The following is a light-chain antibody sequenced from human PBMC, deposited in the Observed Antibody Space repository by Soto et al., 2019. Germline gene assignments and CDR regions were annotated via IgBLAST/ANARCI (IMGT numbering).Light chain of an antibody. V-gene: IGLV2-14*01. Sequence: QSALTQPASVSGSPGQSITISCTGTSSDVGGYNYVSWYQQHPGKAPKLMIYEVSNRPSGVSNRFSSSKSGNTASLTISGLQAEDEADYYCSSYTSSSTHVVFGGGTKLTVL. CDR3: SSYTSSSTHVV. CDR1: SSDVGGYNY. J-gene: IGLJ2*01. CDR2: EVS.